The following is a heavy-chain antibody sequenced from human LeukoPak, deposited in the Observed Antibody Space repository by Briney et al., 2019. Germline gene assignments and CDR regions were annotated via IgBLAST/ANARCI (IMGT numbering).Heavy chain of an antibody. J-gene: IGHJ2*01. D-gene: IGHD2-21*01. CDR1: GGSLSGYY. CDR2: INHSGNT. CDR3: ARHRDGYRLDLDL. Sequence: SETLSLTCAVYGGSLSGYYWSWIRQPPGKGLEWIGEINHSGNTNYNPSLKSRVTMSVDTSKNHFYLKLSSVTAADTAVYYCARHRDGYRLDLDLWGRGTLVTVSS. V-gene: IGHV4-34*01.